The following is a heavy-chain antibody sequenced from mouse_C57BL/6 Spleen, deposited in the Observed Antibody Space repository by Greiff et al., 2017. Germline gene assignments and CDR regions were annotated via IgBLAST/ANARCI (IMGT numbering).Heavy chain of an antibody. CDR1: GFSLTSYG. CDR3: AKKGAIYDGYYDAMDY. D-gene: IGHD2-3*01. Sequence: VKLMESGPGLVQPSQSLSITCTVSGFSLTSYGVHWVRQPPGKGLEWLGVIWSGGSTDYNAAFISRLSISKDNSKSQVFFKMNSLQADDTAIYYCAKKGAIYDGYYDAMDYWGQGTSVTVSS. CDR2: IWSGGST. J-gene: IGHJ4*01. V-gene: IGHV2-4*01.